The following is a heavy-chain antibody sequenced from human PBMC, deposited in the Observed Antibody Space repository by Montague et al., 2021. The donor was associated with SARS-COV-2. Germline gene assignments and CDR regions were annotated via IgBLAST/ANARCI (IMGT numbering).Heavy chain of an antibody. CDR1: GGSFSGYY. Sequence: SETLSLTCAVYGGSFSGYYWSWIRQVPGKGLEWIGEIDHSRNTDHNPSLKSRVTISVDTSKNQFSLNLISVTAADTAVYYCARGRNPSRAYAYGSLRIVYSALDVWGQGTTVTVSS. J-gene: IGHJ6*02. CDR2: IDHSRNT. V-gene: IGHV4-34*01. CDR3: ARGRNPSRAYAYGSLRIVYSALDV. D-gene: IGHD5-18*01.